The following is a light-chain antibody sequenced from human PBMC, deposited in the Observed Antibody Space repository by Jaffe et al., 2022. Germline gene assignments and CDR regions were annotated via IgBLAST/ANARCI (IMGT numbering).Light chain of an antibody. Sequence: QSVLTQPPSVSGAPGQRVTISCTGSSSNIGAGYEVNWYQQFPGKAPTLLIYDNINRPSGVPDRFSGSLSGTTVSLAITGLQAEDEADYYCQSYDDSLSGVLFGGGTKLTVL. V-gene: IGLV1-40*01. CDR1: SSNIGAGYE. CDR2: DNI. CDR3: QSYDDSLSGVL. J-gene: IGLJ3*02.